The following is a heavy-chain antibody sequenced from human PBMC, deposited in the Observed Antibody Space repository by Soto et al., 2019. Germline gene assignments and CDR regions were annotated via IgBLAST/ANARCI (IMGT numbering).Heavy chain of an antibody. CDR1: GLALSTSGVG. D-gene: IGHD5-18*01. CDR3: AHQDTAMLTWAQPYYYYYYRMDV. CDR2: IYWNDDK. V-gene: IGHV2-5*01. Sequence: SVPTLVNPSQTLALAFTFSGLALSTSGVGVGWIRQPPGKALEWLALIYWNDDKRYSPSLKSRLTITKDTSKTQVVLTMTNMDPVDTATYYCAHQDTAMLTWAQPYYYYYYRMDVWGQGTTVTVSS. J-gene: IGHJ6*02.